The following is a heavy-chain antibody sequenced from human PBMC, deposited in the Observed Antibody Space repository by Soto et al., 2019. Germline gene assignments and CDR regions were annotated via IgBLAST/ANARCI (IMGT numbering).Heavy chain of an antibody. V-gene: IGHV1-69*13. CDR1: GGTFSSYA. CDR2: IIPIFGTA. D-gene: IGHD3-10*01. J-gene: IGHJ6*02. Sequence: GASVKVSCKASGGTFSSYAISWVRQAPGQGLEWMGGIIPIFGTANYAQKFQGRVTITADESTSTAYMELSSLRSEDTAVYYCARDKPVTYYGSGSPPTSYGMDVWGQGTTVTV. CDR3: ARDKPVTYYGSGSPPTSYGMDV.